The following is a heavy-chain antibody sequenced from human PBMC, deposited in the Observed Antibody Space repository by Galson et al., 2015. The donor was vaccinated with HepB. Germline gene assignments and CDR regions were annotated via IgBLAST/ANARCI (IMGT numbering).Heavy chain of an antibody. CDR3: ARDRGGLGAFDL. V-gene: IGHV3-21*04. J-gene: IGHJ2*01. Sequence: SLRLSCAASGFTFSSYSMNWVRQAPGKGLEWVSSISSSSSYIYYTDSVKGRFTISRDNSKNTLYLQMNSLRAEDTAVYYCARDRGGLGAFDLWGRGTLVTVSS. CDR2: ISSSSSYI. D-gene: IGHD2-15*01. CDR1: GFTFSSYS.